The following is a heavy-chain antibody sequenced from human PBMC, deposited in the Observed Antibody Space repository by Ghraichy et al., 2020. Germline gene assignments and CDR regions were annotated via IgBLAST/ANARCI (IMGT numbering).Heavy chain of an antibody. CDR1: GFTFSNAW. Sequence: GGSLRLSCAASGFTFSNAWMSWVRQAPGKGLEWVGHIKSKTDGGTTDYAAPVKGRFTISRDDSKNTLYLQMNSLKTEDTAVYYCTTDLNYYGSGYAFDIWGQGTMVTVSS. J-gene: IGHJ3*02. V-gene: IGHV3-15*01. CDR2: IKSKTDGGTT. D-gene: IGHD3-10*01. CDR3: TTDLNYYGSGYAFDI.